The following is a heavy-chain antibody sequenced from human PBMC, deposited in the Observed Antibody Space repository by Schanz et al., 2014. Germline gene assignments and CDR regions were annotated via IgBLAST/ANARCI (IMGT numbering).Heavy chain of an antibody. V-gene: IGHV3-23*04. CDR1: GFTFSNYA. Sequence: VQLVESGGGLVQPGGSLRLSCAASGFTFSNYAMGWVRQTPGKGLEWVSTLSGSGAGTFYADSVKGRFTISRDNYKKTLYLQMNSQSAEDTAVYFCARPFVGYYGDLAYWGQGTLVAVSS. D-gene: IGHD4-17*01. CDR2: LSGSGAGT. J-gene: IGHJ4*02. CDR3: ARPFVGYYGDLAY.